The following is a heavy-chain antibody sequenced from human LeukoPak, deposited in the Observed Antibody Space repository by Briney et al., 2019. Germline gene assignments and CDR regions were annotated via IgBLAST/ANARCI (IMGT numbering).Heavy chain of an antibody. D-gene: IGHD3-3*01. J-gene: IGHJ5*02. V-gene: IGHV1-18*01. CDR1: GYTFTSYG. CDR3: ARDRTLDFWSGSNWFDP. CDR2: ISAYNGNT. Sequence: ASVKVSCKASGYTFTSYGIGWVRQAPGQGLEWMGWISAYNGNTNYAQKLQGRVTMTTDTSTSTAYMELRSLRSDDTAVYYCARDRTLDFWSGSNWFDPWGQGTLVTVSS.